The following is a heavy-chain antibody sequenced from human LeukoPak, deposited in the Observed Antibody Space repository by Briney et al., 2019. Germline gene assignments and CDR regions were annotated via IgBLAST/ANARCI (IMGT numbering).Heavy chain of an antibody. J-gene: IGHJ6*03. CDR1: GGSISSYY. V-gene: IGHV4-4*07. D-gene: IGHD2-2*01. Sequence: PSETLSLTCTVSGGSISSYYWSWLRQPAGKGLERIGRIYTSGSTNYNPSLKSRVTISVDTSKNQFSLKLSSVTAADTAVYYCAGLPAALKYYYYYMDVWGKGTTVTVSS. CDR2: IYTSGST. CDR3: AGLPAALKYYYYYMDV.